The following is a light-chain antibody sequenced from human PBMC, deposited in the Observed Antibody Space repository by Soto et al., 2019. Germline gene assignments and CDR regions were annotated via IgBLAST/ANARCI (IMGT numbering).Light chain of an antibody. CDR2: AAS. Sequence: AIQMTQSPSSLSSSVGDRLTITCRASQGIRNDLGWYQQKPGEAPKLLIYAASTLQSGVPSRFSGSGSGTDFPLTISNLQPEDFATYYCLQDYTYPLTFGGGTKVEIK. CDR3: LQDYTYPLT. CDR1: QGIRND. J-gene: IGKJ4*01. V-gene: IGKV1-6*01.